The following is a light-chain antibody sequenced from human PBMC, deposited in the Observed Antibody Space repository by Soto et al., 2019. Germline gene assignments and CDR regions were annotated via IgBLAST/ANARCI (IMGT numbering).Light chain of an antibody. CDR2: AAS. J-gene: IGKJ4*01. V-gene: IGKV1-39*01. Sequence: IQMTQSPSSLSASVGDRVTITCRASQSISSYLNWYQQKPGKAPKLLIYAASSLQSGVPSRFSGSGSGTDFTLTISSLQPEDFATYYCQQSYSTPLTFGGGTKVKIK. CDR3: QQSYSTPLT. CDR1: QSISSY.